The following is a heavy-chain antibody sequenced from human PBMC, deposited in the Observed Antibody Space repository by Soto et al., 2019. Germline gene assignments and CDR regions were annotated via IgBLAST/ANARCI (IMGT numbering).Heavy chain of an antibody. CDR2: IYYSGST. Sequence: TSETLSLTCTVSGGSISSYYWSWIRQPPGKGLEWIGYIYYSGSTNYNPSLKSRVTISVDTSKNQFSLKLSSVTAADTAVYYCARGSSGYYVDWFDPWGQGTLVTVSS. CDR3: ARGSSGYYVDWFDP. J-gene: IGHJ5*02. V-gene: IGHV4-59*01. CDR1: GGSISSYY. D-gene: IGHD3-22*01.